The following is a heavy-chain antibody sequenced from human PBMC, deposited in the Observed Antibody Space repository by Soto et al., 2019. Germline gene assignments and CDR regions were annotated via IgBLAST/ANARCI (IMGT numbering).Heavy chain of an antibody. CDR3: ARVCGVECHDSMDV. CDR1: GGSISSGGYY. D-gene: IGHD2-21*01. CDR2: IYYSGST. Sequence: QVQLQESGPGLVKPSQTLSLTCTVSGGSISSGGYYWSWIRQHPGKGLEWIGYIYYSGSTHYNPSLNRRVTISVDTSKNQFSLKLSSVTAADTAVYYCARVCGVECHDSMDVWGQGTTVPVP. V-gene: IGHV4-31*03. J-gene: IGHJ6*02.